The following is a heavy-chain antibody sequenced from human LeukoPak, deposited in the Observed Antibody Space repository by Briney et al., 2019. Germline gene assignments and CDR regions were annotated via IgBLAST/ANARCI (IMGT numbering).Heavy chain of an antibody. CDR1: GFTFSDYI. V-gene: IGHV3-21*01. J-gene: IGHJ4*02. Sequence: GSLRLSCAASGFTFSDYIMNWVRQAPGKGLEWVASISRNSTYIHYADSVKGRFTISRDNARNSLFLQMNSLRAEDTAIYYCARDEGYYFDSWGQGTQVTVSS. CDR3: ARDEGYYFDS. CDR2: ISRNSTYI.